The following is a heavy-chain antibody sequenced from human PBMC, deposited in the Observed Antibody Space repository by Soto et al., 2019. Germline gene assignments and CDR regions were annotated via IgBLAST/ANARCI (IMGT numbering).Heavy chain of an antibody. Sequence: SETLSLTCAVSGGSISSSNWWSWVRQPPGKGLEWIGEIYHSGSTNYNPSLKSRVTISVDKSKNQFSLKLSSVTAADTAVYYCARGLAREDYHDSSGYAAYHDAFDIWGQGTMVTVSS. CDR2: IYHSGST. CDR1: GGSISSSNW. J-gene: IGHJ3*02. CDR3: ARGLAREDYHDSSGYAAYHDAFDI. V-gene: IGHV4-4*02. D-gene: IGHD3-22*01.